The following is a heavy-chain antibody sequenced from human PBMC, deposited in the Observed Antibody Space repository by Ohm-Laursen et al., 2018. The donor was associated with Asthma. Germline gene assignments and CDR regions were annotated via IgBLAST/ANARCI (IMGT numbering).Heavy chain of an antibody. V-gene: IGHV3-30-3*01. CDR2: MSYDGTNK. CDR3: ARGLGGIHRWLSYQIDK. J-gene: IGHJ4*02. CDR1: GFNFNSSA. D-gene: IGHD5-18*01. Sequence: SLSLSCAASGFNFNSSAMHWVRQAPGKGLEWVAVMSYDGTNKYHAASVQGRFTISRDNSKSTLFLQMSSLRPEDTAVYYCARGLGGIHRWLSYQIDKWGLGTQVTVSS.